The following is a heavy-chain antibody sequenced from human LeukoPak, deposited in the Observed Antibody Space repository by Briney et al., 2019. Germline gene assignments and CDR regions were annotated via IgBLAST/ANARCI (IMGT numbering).Heavy chain of an antibody. CDR2: MNLDGSEK. V-gene: IGHV3-7*01. CDR1: GFTFTSHW. Sequence: GGSLRLSCAASGFTFTSHWMSWVRQAPGKGLEWVARMNLDGSEKYYVDSVKGRFTISRDNAKTSLYLEMSSLRAEDTAVYYCARDATYCTNGVCYTRFDYWGQGTLVTVSS. J-gene: IGHJ4*02. CDR3: ARDATYCTNGVCYTRFDY. D-gene: IGHD2-8*01.